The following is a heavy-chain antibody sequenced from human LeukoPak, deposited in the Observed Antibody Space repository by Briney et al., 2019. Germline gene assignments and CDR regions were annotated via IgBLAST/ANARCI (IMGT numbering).Heavy chain of an antibody. CDR3: ARRVGAVAGTGSFDY. CDR2: IYYSGST. V-gene: IGHV4-59*08. J-gene: IGHJ4*02. D-gene: IGHD6-19*01. CDR1: GGSISSYY. Sequence: SETLSLTCTVSGGSISSYYWSWIRQPPGKGLQWIGYIYYSGSTNYNTSLKSRVTISVDTSKKQFSLKLSSVTAADTAVYYCARRVGAVAGTGSFDYWGQGTLVTVSS.